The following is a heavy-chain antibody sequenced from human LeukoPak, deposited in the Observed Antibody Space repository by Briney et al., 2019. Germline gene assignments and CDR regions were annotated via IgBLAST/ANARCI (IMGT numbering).Heavy chain of an antibody. J-gene: IGHJ5*02. Sequence: ASVKVSCKTSGFTFTTYTMHWVRQAAGQRLEWMGWISAANGNTQYSQKFQGRITLTRDTSASTAYMELSSLRSEDTAVYYCARGAPIRVAVAATFDPWGQGTLVTVPS. V-gene: IGHV1-3*01. CDR1: GFTFTTYT. CDR2: ISAANGNT. D-gene: IGHD6-19*01. CDR3: ARGAPIRVAVAATFDP.